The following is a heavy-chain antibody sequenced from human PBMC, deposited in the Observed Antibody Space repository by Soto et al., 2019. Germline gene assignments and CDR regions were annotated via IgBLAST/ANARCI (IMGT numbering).Heavy chain of an antibody. CDR1: GFNFKKFA. D-gene: IGHD6-19*01. V-gene: IGHV3-23*01. J-gene: IGHJ4*02. Sequence: EVQLLESGGGVVRPGGSLRLSCAASGFNFKKFAMGWVRQAPGEGLEWVSGISCCGGSTSYADSVKGRFTLARDDSKNTLSLHLNSLRFEDTARYFCAKADGEQWLIPHLDNWGQGTLVTVS. CDR2: ISCCGGST. CDR3: AKADGEQWLIPHLDN.